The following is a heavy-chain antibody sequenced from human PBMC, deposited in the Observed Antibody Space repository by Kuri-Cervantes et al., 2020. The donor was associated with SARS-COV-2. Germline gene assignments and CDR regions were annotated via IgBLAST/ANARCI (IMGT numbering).Heavy chain of an antibody. J-gene: IGHJ5*02. CDR1: GGSISSSNW. CDR2: IYHSGST. D-gene: IGHD2-21*02. CDR3: ARVVVVTPTKNNWFDP. V-gene: IGHV4-4*02. Sequence: GSLRLSCAVSGGSISSSNWWSWVRQPPGKGLEWIGEIYHSGSTNYNPSLKSRVTISVDTSKNQFSLRLTSVTAADTAVYYCARVVVVTPTKNNWFDPWGQGTLVTVSS.